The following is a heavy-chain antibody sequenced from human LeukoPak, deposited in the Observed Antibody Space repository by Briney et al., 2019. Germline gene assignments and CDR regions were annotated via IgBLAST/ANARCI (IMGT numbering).Heavy chain of an antibody. V-gene: IGHV3-23*01. J-gene: IGHJ4*02. CDR1: GFTFRDYA. CDR2: ISGSDGST. CDR3: AKSSSSSWPSFDY. D-gene: IGHD6-13*01. Sequence: GGSLRLSCAASGFTFRDYAMVWVRQPPGKGLEWVSVISGSDGSTSYADSVKGRFTISRDNSKNTLYLQMTGLRAEDTAVYYCAKSSSSSWPSFDYWGQGTLVTVSS.